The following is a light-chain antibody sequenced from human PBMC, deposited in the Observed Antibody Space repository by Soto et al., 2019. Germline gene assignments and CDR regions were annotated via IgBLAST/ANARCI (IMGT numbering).Light chain of an antibody. CDR2: EVS. CDR1: SSDVGGYNY. CDR3: SSYAGSNNLG. V-gene: IGLV2-8*01. J-gene: IGLJ2*01. Sequence: QSALTQPPSASGSPGQSVTISCTGTSSDVGGYNYVSWYQQHPGKAPKLMIYEVSKRPSGVPDRLSGSKSGNTASLTVSGLQAEDEADYYCSSYAGSNNLGFGGGTMLTVL.